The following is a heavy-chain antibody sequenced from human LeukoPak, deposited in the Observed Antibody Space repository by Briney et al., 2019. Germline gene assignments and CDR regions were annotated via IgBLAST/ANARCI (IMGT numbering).Heavy chain of an antibody. J-gene: IGHJ6*02. Sequence: PSETLSLTCTVSGGSISSYYWSWIRQPPGKGLEWIGYIYYSGSTNYNPSLKSRVTISVDTSKNQFSLKLSSVTAADTAVYYCARQRRYGGNVYGMDVWGQGTTVTVSS. D-gene: IGHD4-17*01. CDR1: GGSISSYY. CDR3: ARQRRYGGNVYGMDV. CDR2: IYYSGST. V-gene: IGHV4-59*08.